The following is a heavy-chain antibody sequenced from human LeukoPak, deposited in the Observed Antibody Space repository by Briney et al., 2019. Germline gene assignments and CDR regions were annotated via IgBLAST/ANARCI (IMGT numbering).Heavy chain of an antibody. J-gene: IGHJ4*02. CDR2: IIPILGIA. Sequence: ASVKVSRKASRGTFSSYAISWVRQAPGQGLEWMGRIIPILGIANYAQKFQGRVTITADKSTSTAYMELSRLRSDDTAVYYCARVYYYYDSSGILTLYFDYWGQGTLVTVSS. V-gene: IGHV1-69*04. CDR3: ARVYYYYDSSGILTLYFDY. CDR1: RGTFSSYA. D-gene: IGHD3-22*01.